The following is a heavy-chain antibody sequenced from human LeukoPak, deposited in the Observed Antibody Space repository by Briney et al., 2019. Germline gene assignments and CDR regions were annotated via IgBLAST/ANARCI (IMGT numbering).Heavy chain of an antibody. CDR1: GFTFSDYY. D-gene: IGHD6-19*01. CDR3: AKETQWLVRAHAFDI. CDR2: ISNSGSTI. V-gene: IGHV3-11*04. J-gene: IGHJ3*02. Sequence: GGSLRLSCAASGFTFSDYYMSWVRQAPGKGLEWVSYISNSGSTIYYADSVKGRFTISRDNAKNSLYLQMNSLRAEDTAVYYCAKETQWLVRAHAFDIWGQGTMVTVSS.